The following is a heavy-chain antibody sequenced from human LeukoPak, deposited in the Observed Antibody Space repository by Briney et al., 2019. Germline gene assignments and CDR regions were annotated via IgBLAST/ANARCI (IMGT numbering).Heavy chain of an antibody. CDR3: ARGGSSRFDQ. D-gene: IGHD6-13*01. CDR1: GFTFSNYW. CDR2: ISPGGSEK. J-gene: IGHJ4*02. Sequence: GGSLRLSCAASGFTFSNYWMSWVRQAPGKGLEWVAKISPGGSEKYYVDSVKGRLTISRDNAKNSLDLEMSSLRADDTAVYYCARGGSSRFDQWGQGTLVTVSS. V-gene: IGHV3-7*04.